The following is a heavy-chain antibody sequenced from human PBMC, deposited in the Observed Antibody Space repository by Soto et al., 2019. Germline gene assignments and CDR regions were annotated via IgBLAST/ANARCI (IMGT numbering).Heavy chain of an antibody. CDR1: GFTFSSYW. CDR3: ARNPSSRIAIRDY. CDR2: INSDGSST. J-gene: IGHJ4*02. D-gene: IGHD2-21*01. V-gene: IGHV3-74*01. Sequence: EVQLVESGGGLVQPGGSLRLSCAASGFTFSSYWMHWVRQAPGKGLVWVSRINSDGSSTSYADSVKARFAISRDNAKNTLYLQITGLRAEDTAVYYCARNPSSRIAIRDYWGQGTLVTVSS.